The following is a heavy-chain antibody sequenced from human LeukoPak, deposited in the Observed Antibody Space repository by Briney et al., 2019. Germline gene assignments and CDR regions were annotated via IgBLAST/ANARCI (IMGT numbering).Heavy chain of an antibody. J-gene: IGHJ4*02. D-gene: IGHD2-21*02. V-gene: IGHV1-46*01. CDR1: GYTFTSYY. CDR3: ARAGQYCGGDCYSFDY. CDR2: INPSGGST. Sequence: ASVTVSCKASGYTFTSYYMHWVRQAPRQGLKWMGIINPSGGSTSYAQKCQGRVTMTRDTSTSTVYMELSRLRSEDTAVYYCARAGQYCGGDCYSFDYWGQGTLVTVSS.